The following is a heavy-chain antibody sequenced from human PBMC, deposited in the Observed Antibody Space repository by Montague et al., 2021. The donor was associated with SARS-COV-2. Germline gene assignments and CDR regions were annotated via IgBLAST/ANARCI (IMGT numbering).Heavy chain of an antibody. V-gene: IGHV5-51*01. CDR2: IYPGDSDT. Sequence: QSGAEVKKPGESLKISCKGSGYSFTSYWIGWVRQMPGKGLEWMGIIYPGDSDTSYSPSFQGQVTISADKSLSTAYLQWSSLKASDTAMYYCARQSGKFLGTTYNMDAWGKGTTVTVSS. CDR1: GYSFTSYW. J-gene: IGHJ6*03. D-gene: IGHD1-7*01. CDR3: ARQSGKFLGTTYNMDA.